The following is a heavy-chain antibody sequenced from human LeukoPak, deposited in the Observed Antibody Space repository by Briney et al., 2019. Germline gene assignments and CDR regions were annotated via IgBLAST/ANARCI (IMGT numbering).Heavy chain of an antibody. CDR2: IYYSGST. D-gene: IGHD2/OR15-2a*01. J-gene: IGHJ3*02. CDR3: ARVGDFYDAFDI. CDR1: GGSVSSGSYY. V-gene: IGHV4-61*01. Sequence: PSETLSLTCTVSGGSVSSGSYYWSWIRQPPGKGLEWIGYIYYSGSTNYNPSLESRVTISADTSKNQFSLKLSSVTAADTAVYYCARVGDFYDAFDIWGQGTMVTVSS.